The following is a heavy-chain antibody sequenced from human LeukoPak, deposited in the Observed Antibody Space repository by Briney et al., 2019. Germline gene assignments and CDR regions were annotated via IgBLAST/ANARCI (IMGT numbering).Heavy chain of an antibody. J-gene: IGHJ4*02. CDR3: AREYYGSSGYYNDY. CDR1: GGSISSGSYY. Sequence: PSQTLSLTCTVSGGSISSGSYYWSWIRQPAGKGLEWIGRIYTSGSTNYNPSLKSRVTISVDRSKNQFSLNLSSVTAADTAVYYCAREYYGSSGYYNDYWGQGALVTVSS. D-gene: IGHD3-22*01. V-gene: IGHV4-61*02. CDR2: IYTSGST.